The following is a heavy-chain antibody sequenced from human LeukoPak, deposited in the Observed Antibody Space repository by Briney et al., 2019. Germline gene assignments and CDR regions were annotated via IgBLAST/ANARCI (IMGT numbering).Heavy chain of an antibody. CDR3: AREGIRGYFDY. D-gene: IGHD3-10*01. V-gene: IGHV3-21*01. Sequence: GGSLRLSGAASGFTFSSYSMNWVRQAPGKGLEWVSSISSSSSYIYYADSVKGRFTISRDNAKNSLYLQMNSLRAEDTAVYYCAREGIRGYFDYWGQGTLVTVSS. CDR1: GFTFSSYS. J-gene: IGHJ4*02. CDR2: ISSSSSYI.